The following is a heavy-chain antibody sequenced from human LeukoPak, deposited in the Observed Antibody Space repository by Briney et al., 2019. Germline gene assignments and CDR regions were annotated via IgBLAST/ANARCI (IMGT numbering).Heavy chain of an antibody. D-gene: IGHD3-3*01. CDR3: ARRYDFWSGPRISPGHFGY. CDR2: FDPEDGET. V-gene: IGHV1-24*01. Sequence: ASVKVSCKVSGYTLTELSMHCVRQAPGKGLEWMGGFDPEDGETIYAQKFQGRVTMTEDTSTDTAYMELRSLRSDDTAVYYCARRYDFWSGPRISPGHFGYWGQGTLVTVSS. CDR1: GYTLTELS. J-gene: IGHJ4*02.